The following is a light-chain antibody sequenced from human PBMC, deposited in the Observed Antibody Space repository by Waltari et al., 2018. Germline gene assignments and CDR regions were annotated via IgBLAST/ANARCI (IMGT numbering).Light chain of an antibody. CDR1: RSDVGGFNY. Sequence: QSALTQPASVSEPPGQSITIACTGTRSDVGGFNYVSWYQQHPGKAPKLMIYEVNNRPSGVSHPFSGSKSGNTASLTISGLQAEDEADYYCSSYTSSRTLVFGGGTKLTVL. J-gene: IGLJ2*01. V-gene: IGLV2-14*01. CDR3: SSYTSSRTLV. CDR2: EVN.